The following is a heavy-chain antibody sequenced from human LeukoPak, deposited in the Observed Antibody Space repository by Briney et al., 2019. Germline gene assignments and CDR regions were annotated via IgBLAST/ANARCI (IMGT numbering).Heavy chain of an antibody. CDR3: ARGRMYYIYAFDI. J-gene: IGHJ3*02. V-gene: IGHV4-34*01. CDR1: GGTFSGYY. Sequence: PSETLSLTCAVYGGTFSGYYWSWIRQPPEKGLEWIGEINHSGSTNYNPSLKSRVTISVDTSKNQFSLKLSSVTAADTAVYYCARGRMYYIYAFDIWGQGTMVTVSS. CDR2: INHSGST. D-gene: IGHD3-10*01.